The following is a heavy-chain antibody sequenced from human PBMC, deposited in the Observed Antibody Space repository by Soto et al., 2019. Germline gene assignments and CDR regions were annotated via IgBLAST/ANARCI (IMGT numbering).Heavy chain of an antibody. CDR2: INAGNGNT. Sequence: ASVKFSFTASEDTFTRYVIHWVRQAPGQRLEWMGWINAGNGNTKYSQNVQGRVTITRDASASTAYMELSSLRSQDTAVYYCATSTIDTSTWKQYFYGMDVWGQGSTVTVSS. V-gene: IGHV1-3*01. CDR3: ATSTIDTSTWKQYFYGMDV. J-gene: IGHJ6*02. CDR1: EDTFTRYV. D-gene: IGHD6-13*01.